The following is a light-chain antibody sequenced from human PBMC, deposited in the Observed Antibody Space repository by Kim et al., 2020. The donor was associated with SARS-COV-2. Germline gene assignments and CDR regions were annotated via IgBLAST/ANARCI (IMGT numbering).Light chain of an antibody. V-gene: IGKV3-15*01. Sequence: VPPGERATLSCRASQSVSSNLAWYQQKPGQAPRLLIYGASTRATGIPARFSGSGSGTEFTLTISSLQSEDFAFYYCQQYNNWPLTFGGGTKVDIK. J-gene: IGKJ4*01. CDR3: QQYNNWPLT. CDR2: GAS. CDR1: QSVSSN.